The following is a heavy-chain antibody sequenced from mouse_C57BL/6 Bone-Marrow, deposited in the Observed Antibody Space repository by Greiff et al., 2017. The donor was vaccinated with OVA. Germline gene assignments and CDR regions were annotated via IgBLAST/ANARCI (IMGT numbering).Heavy chain of an antibody. Sequence: QVQLKESGPELVKPGASVKISCKASGYAFSSSWMNWVKQRPGKGLEWIGRIYPGDGDTNYNGKFKGKATLTADKSSSTAYMQLSSLTSEDSAVYFCGSSPHWYFDVWGTGTTVTVSS. J-gene: IGHJ1*03. CDR1: GYAFSSSW. V-gene: IGHV1-82*01. D-gene: IGHD1-1*01. CDR3: GSSPHWYFDV. CDR2: IYPGDGDT.